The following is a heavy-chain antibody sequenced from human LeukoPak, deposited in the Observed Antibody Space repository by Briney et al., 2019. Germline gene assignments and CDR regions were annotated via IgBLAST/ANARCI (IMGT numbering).Heavy chain of an antibody. J-gene: IGHJ4*02. CDR2: IKRDGSEK. D-gene: IGHD3-22*01. Sequence: GGSLRLSCAASGFTFSNYYMTWVRQAPGKGLEWLANIKRDGSEKYYVDSVEGRFTISRDNDKNSLYLQMISLRAEDTAVYYCARGALSGYNTFWVDYWGQGTLVTVSS. CDR3: ARGALSGYNTFWVDY. V-gene: IGHV3-7*01. CDR1: GFTFSNYY.